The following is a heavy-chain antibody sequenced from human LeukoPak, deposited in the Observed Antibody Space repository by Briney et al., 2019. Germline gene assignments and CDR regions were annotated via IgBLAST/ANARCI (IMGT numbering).Heavy chain of an antibody. CDR1: GFTFDDYG. J-gene: IGHJ4*02. CDR3: AREKRSLYSSSSEGYYFDY. CDR2: INWNGGST. Sequence: GGSLRLSCAASGFTFDDYGMSWVRQAPGKGLEWVSGINWNGGSTGYADSVKGRFTISRDNAKNSLYLQMNSLRAEDTALYYCAREKRSLYSSSSEGYYFDYWGQGTLVTVSS. D-gene: IGHD6-6*01. V-gene: IGHV3-20*04.